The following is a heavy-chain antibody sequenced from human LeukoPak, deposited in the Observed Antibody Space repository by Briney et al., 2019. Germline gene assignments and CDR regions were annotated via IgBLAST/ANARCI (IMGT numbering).Heavy chain of an antibody. CDR1: GYSFTSYW. CDR2: IYPGDSDT. Sequence: GESLKISCKGSGYSFTSYWISWVRQMPGKGLEWMGIIYPGDSDTRYSPSFQGQVTISAVKSISTAYLQWSSLKASDTAMYYRARRDSSGWYYFDYWGQGTLVTVSS. J-gene: IGHJ4*02. D-gene: IGHD6-19*01. V-gene: IGHV5-51*01. CDR3: ARRDSSGWYYFDY.